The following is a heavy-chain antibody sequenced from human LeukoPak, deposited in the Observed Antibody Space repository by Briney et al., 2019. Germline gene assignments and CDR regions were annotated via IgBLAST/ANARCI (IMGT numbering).Heavy chain of an antibody. V-gene: IGHV3-21*01. J-gene: IGHJ4*02. D-gene: IGHD2-15*01. CDR1: GFTFSSYS. Sequence: PGGSLRLSCAASGFTFSSYSMNWVRQAPGKGLEWVSSISSSSSYIYYADSVKGRFTISRDNAKNSLYLQMNSLRAEDTAVYYCARDGYCSGGSCYLFDYWGQGTLVTVSS. CDR3: ARDGYCSGGSCYLFDY. CDR2: ISSSSSYI.